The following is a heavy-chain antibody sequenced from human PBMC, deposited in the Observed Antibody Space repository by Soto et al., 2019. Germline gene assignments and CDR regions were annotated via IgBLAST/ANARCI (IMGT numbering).Heavy chain of an antibody. Sequence: PSETLSLTCAVSGGSISSGGYSWSWIRQPPGKALECIGNIYHSGSTDYNPSLKSRVTISVDRSKNQFSLKLNSVTAADTAIYYCARGKRGSSSSPLDYWGQGTLVTVS. D-gene: IGHD6-13*01. V-gene: IGHV4-30-2*01. CDR1: GGSISSGGYS. CDR2: IYHSGST. J-gene: IGHJ4*02. CDR3: ARGKRGSSSSPLDY.